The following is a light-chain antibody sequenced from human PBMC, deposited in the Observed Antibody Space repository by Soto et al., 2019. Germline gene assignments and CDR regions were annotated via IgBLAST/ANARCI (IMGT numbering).Light chain of an antibody. CDR2: KAS. CDR3: QQYNSYPGT. Sequence: DIQMTQSPSTLSASVGDRVTITCRASQSISSWLAWYQQKPGKAPKLLIYKASSLESGVPSRFSGSGSGTEFTLTISSLQPDHFATYYCQQYNSYPGTFGQGTKVEIK. V-gene: IGKV1-5*03. CDR1: QSISSW. J-gene: IGKJ1*01.